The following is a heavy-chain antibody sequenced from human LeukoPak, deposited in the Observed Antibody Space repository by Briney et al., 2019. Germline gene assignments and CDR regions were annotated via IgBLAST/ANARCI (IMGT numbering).Heavy chain of an antibody. CDR3: AKGAGPPWFDP. J-gene: IGHJ5*02. D-gene: IGHD6-19*01. V-gene: IGHV4-38-2*02. Sequence: SETLSLTCTVSGYSISNGYYWGWIRQPAGKGLEWIGRMSSSGISTYSPSLKSRVTISIDTSRNQFSMNLNSVTAADTAVYYCAKGAGPPWFDPWGQGTLVTVSS. CDR2: MSSSGIS. CDR1: GYSISNGYY.